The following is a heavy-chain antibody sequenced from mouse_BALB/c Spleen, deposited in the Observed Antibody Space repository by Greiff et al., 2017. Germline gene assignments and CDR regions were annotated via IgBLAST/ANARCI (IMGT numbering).Heavy chain of an antibody. D-gene: IGHD1-2*01. CDR3: ARVDYGYYAMDY. Sequence: EVNLVESGGGLVKPGGSLKLSCAASGFAFSSYDMSWVRQTPEKRLEWVAYISSGGGSTYYPDTVKGRFTISRDNAKNTLYLQMSSLKSEDTAMYYCARVDYGYYAMDYWGQGTSVTVSS. CDR1: GFAFSSYD. J-gene: IGHJ4*01. CDR2: ISSGGGST. V-gene: IGHV5-12-1*01.